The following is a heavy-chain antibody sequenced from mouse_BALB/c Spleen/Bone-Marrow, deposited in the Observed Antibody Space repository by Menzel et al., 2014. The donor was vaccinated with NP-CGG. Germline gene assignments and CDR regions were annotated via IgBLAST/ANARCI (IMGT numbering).Heavy chain of an antibody. CDR1: GFNIKDTY. Sequence: EVMLVESGAELVKPGASVKLSCTASGFNIKDTYMHWVKQRPEQGLEWIGRIDPANGNTKYDPKFQGKATITADTSSNTAYLQLSSLTSEDTAVYYCASYYYGHYFDYWGQGTTRTVSS. V-gene: IGHV14-3*02. CDR3: ASYYYGHYFDY. J-gene: IGHJ2*01. D-gene: IGHD1-1*01. CDR2: IDPANGNT.